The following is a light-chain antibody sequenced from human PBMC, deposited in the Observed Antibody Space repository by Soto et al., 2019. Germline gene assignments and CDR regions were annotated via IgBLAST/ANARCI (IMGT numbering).Light chain of an antibody. CDR3: YSAADNNKGV. CDR1: VLAKKY. Sequence: SYELTQPSSVSVSPGQTARLTCSGDVLAKKYARWFQQKPGQAPVLVIYKDSERPSGIPERFSGSSSGTTVTLTISGAQVEDEADYYCYSAADNNKGVFGGGTNVTVL. CDR2: KDS. J-gene: IGLJ2*01. V-gene: IGLV3-27*01.